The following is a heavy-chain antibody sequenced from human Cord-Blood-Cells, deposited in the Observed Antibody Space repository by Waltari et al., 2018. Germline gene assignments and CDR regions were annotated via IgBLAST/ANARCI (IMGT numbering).Heavy chain of an antibody. V-gene: IGHV3-30*18. D-gene: IGHD7-27*01. CDR3: AKDPWGAHDAFDI. CDR1: GFTFSSYG. J-gene: IGHJ3*02. CDR2: ISYDGSNK. Sequence: QVQLVESGGGVVQPGRSLRLSCAASGFTFSSYGMHWVRQAPGKGLEWGAVISYDGSNKYDADSVKGRFTISRDNSKNTLYLQMNSLRAEDTAVYYCAKDPWGAHDAFDIWGQGTMVTVSS.